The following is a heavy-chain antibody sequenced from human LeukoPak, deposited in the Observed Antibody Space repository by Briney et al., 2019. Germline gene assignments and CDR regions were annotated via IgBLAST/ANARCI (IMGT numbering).Heavy chain of an antibody. Sequence: GGSLRLSCAASGFTFSSYAMSWVRKAPGKGLEWVSGISGSGGSTYYADSVKGRFTISRDNSKNTLYLQMNSLRAEDTAVYYCAKSMGATLFDYWGQGTLVTVSS. CDR1: GFTFSSYA. CDR3: AKSMGATLFDY. J-gene: IGHJ4*02. V-gene: IGHV3-23*01. CDR2: ISGSGGST. D-gene: IGHD1-26*01.